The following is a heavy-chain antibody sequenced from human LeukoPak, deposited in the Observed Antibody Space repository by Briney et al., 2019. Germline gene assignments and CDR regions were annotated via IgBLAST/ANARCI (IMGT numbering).Heavy chain of an antibody. J-gene: IGHJ5*02. V-gene: IGHV3-11*04. CDR1: GITFSDHY. D-gene: IGHD2-2*01. CDR3: ASTNARTNWFDP. CDR2: ISSGGDSI. Sequence: GGSLRLSCAASGITFSDHYMSWIRQAPGKGLEWLSYISSGGDSIYYADSVKGRFTISRDNAKNSLYLQMNSLRAEDTAVYYCASTNARTNWFDPWGQGTLVTVSS.